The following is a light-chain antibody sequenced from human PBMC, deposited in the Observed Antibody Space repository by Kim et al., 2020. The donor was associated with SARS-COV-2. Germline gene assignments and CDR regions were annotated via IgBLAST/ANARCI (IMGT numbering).Light chain of an antibody. CDR3: QQSNSTPLT. Sequence: AAGGDRVTITCRARQSISTNLNWYQKKSGKAPKLLIYAASSLQGGVPSRFSGSGSGTDFTLTISSLQPEDSATYYCQQSNSTPLTFGGGTKVDIK. CDR1: QSISTN. J-gene: IGKJ4*01. V-gene: IGKV1-39*01. CDR2: AAS.